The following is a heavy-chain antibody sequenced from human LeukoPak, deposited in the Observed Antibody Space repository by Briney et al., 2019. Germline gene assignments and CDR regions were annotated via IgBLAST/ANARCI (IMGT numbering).Heavy chain of an antibody. D-gene: IGHD2-15*01. CDR1: GGSFSGYY. V-gene: IGHV4-34*01. Sequence: SETLSLTCAVYGGSFSGYYWSWIRQPPGKGLEWIGEVNHGGSTNYNPSLKSRVTISIDTSKNQFSLKLSSVTAADTAVYYCARAQGYCSGGSCHTNYWGQGTLVTVSS. J-gene: IGHJ4*02. CDR3: ARAQGYCSGGSCHTNY. CDR2: VNHGGST.